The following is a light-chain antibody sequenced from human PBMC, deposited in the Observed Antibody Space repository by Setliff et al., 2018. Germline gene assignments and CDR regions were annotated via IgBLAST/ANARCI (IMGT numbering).Light chain of an antibody. J-gene: IGLJ1*01. CDR3: QSYDSSLSGYV. CDR1: SSNIGAGYD. Sequence: QSVLTQPPSVPGAPGQRVTISCTGSSSNIGAGYDVHWYQQLPGTAPKLLIYGNSNRPSGVPDRFSGSKSGTSASLAITGLQAEDEADYYCQSYDSSLSGYVFGTGTKGTVL. CDR2: GNS. V-gene: IGLV1-40*01.